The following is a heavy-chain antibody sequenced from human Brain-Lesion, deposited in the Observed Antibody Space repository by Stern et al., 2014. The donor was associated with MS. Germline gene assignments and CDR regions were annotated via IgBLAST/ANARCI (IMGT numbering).Heavy chain of an antibody. J-gene: IGHJ4*02. Sequence: VQLVESGPGLVKPSQTLSLTCTVSGGSVGSGSYDWSWIRQPAGKGLEWIGRIYTTGSTYYNPSLKSLVSISIDTSKNQFSLKLPSVTAADTAVYYCARDKEDTNMAFRYFDNWGQGTLVTVSS. D-gene: IGHD5-18*01. CDR1: GGSVGSGSYD. CDR2: IYTTGST. V-gene: IGHV4-61*02. CDR3: ARDKEDTNMAFRYFDN.